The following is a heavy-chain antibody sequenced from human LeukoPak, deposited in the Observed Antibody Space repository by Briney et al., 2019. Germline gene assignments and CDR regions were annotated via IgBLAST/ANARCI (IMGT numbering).Heavy chain of an antibody. CDR2: IDSDGSST. CDR1: GFTFSSYW. J-gene: IGHJ6*02. V-gene: IGHV3-74*01. CDR3: ARRLVRASLRYGVYGMDV. Sequence: AGGSLRLSCAASGFTFSSYWMHWVRQAPGKGLLWVSRIDSDGSSTSYAGSVKGRFTISRDNAKNTLYLQMNSLRAEDTAVYYCARRLVRASLRYGVYGMDVWGQGTTVTVSS. D-gene: IGHD3-9*01.